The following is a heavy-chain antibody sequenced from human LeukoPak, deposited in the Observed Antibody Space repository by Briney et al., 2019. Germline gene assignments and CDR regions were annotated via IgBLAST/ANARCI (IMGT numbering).Heavy chain of an antibody. J-gene: IGHJ4*02. D-gene: IGHD3-10*01. CDR2: ISSRSATI. V-gene: IGHV3-48*01. CDR3: AKDEDGSGN. CDR1: GFTFSSYS. Sequence: GGSLRLSCAASGFTFSSYSMNWVRQAPGKGLEWVSYISSRSATIYYADSVKGRFTISRDNAKNSLYLQMNSLRAEDTAVYYCAKDEDGSGNWGQGTLVTVSS.